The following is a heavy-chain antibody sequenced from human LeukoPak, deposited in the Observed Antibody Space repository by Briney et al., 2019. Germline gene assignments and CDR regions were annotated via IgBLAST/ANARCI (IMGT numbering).Heavy chain of an antibody. J-gene: IGHJ4*02. V-gene: IGHV3-23*01. CDR2: IGGSGGST. Sequence: PGGSLRLSCAASGFTFSSYAMTWVRQAPGKGLEWVSGIGGSGGSTHYADSVKGRFTISRDNSKNTLYLQMNSLRAEDTAVYYCAKDTYSHSGTYYLYYFDYWGQGTLVTVSS. CDR1: GFTFSSYA. D-gene: IGHD1-26*01. CDR3: AKDTYSHSGTYYLYYFDY.